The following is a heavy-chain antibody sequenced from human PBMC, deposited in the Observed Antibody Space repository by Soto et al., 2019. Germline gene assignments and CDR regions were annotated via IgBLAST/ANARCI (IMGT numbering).Heavy chain of an antibody. V-gene: IGHV4-38-2*02. J-gene: IGHJ6*02. Sequence: PSETLSLTCAVSGYSISSGYYWGWIRQPPGKGLEWIGSIYHSGSTYYNPSLKSRVTISVDTSKNQFSLKLSSVTAADTAVYYCARDRVGYSSSWSYYYYYYGMDVWGQGTTVT. CDR2: IYHSGST. D-gene: IGHD6-13*01. CDR1: GYSISSGYY. CDR3: ARDRVGYSSSWSYYYYYYGMDV.